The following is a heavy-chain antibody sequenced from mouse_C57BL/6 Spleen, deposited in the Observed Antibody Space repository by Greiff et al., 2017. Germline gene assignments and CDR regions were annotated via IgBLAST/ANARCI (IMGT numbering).Heavy chain of an antibody. J-gene: IGHJ4*01. Sequence: QVQLQQPGAELVKPGASVKLCCKASGYTFTSYWMHWVKQRPGRGLEWIGRIDPNSGGTKYNEKFKSKATLTVDKPSSTAYMQLSSLTSEDSAVYYCARKPFITTVVDYAMDYWGQGTSVTVSS. D-gene: IGHD1-1*01. V-gene: IGHV1-72*01. CDR2: IDPNSGGT. CDR3: ARKPFITTVVDYAMDY. CDR1: GYTFTSYW.